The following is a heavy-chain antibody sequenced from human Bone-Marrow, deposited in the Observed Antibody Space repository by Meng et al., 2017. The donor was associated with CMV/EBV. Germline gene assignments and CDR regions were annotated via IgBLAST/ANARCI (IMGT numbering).Heavy chain of an antibody. CDR2: IYSGGST. CDR1: GFTFSSYW. D-gene: IGHD6-19*01. V-gene: IGHV3-66*02. CDR3: ARIAAVAGTRGAFDI. J-gene: IGHJ3*02. Sequence: GESLKISCAASGFTFSSYWMSWVRQAPGKGLEWVSVIYSGGSTYYADSVKGRFTISRDNSKNTLYLQMNSLRAEDTAVYYCARIAAVAGTRGAFDIWGQGTMVTVSS.